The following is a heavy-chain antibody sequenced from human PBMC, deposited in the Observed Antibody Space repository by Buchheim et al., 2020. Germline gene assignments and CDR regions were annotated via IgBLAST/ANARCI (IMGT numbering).Heavy chain of an antibody. CDR2: INREGTTT. D-gene: IGHD3-10*01. Sequence: EVQLVESGGGLVQPGGSLRLSCSAPGFPFSIYWMLWVRQAPGKGLAWVSHINREGTTTNYADSVRGRFTLSRDNGKNTLYLQMNNLRAEDTAVYYCVRDMYGSGDYWGQGTL. CDR3: VRDMYGSGDY. CDR1: GFPFSIYW. J-gene: IGHJ4*02. V-gene: IGHV3-74*01.